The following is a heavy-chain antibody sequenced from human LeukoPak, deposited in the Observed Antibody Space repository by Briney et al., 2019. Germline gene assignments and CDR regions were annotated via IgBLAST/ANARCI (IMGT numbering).Heavy chain of an antibody. CDR1: GFTFDDYA. Sequence: GRSLRLSCAASGFTFDDYAMHWVRQAPGKGLEWVSGISWNSYSIGYADSVKGRFIISRDNAKNSLYLQMNSLRAEDMAFYYCAKDSSGWPLFDYWGQGTLVTVSS. CDR2: ISWNSYSI. D-gene: IGHD6-19*01. CDR3: AKDSSGWPLFDY. J-gene: IGHJ4*02. V-gene: IGHV3-9*03.